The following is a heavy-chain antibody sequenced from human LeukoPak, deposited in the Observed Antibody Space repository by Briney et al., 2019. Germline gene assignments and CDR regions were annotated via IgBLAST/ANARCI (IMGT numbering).Heavy chain of an antibody. CDR1: GGSISSSNW. D-gene: IGHD6-13*01. V-gene: IGHV4-4*02. CDR3: ARKAAAGIYYFDY. CDR2: IYHSGST. Sequence: PSETLSLTCAVSGGSISSSNWWSWVRQPPGKGLEWIGEIYHSGSTYYNPSLKSRVTMSVDTSKNQFSLKLSSVTAADTAVYYCARKAAAGIYYFDYWGQGTLVTVSS. J-gene: IGHJ4*02.